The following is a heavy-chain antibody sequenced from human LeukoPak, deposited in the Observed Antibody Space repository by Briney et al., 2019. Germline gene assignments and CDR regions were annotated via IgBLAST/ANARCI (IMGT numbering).Heavy chain of an antibody. CDR2: INSDGGST. J-gene: IGHJ4*02. Sequence: PGGSLRLSCAASGFTLSSYWMHWVRQAPGKGLVWVSGINSDGGSTRYADSVKGRFIITRDNVKNMLYLQMNSLRAEDTAVYYCASLSSSWYFLYWGQGTLVTVSS. CDR3: ASLSSSWYFLY. D-gene: IGHD6-13*01. V-gene: IGHV3-74*01. CDR1: GFTLSSYW.